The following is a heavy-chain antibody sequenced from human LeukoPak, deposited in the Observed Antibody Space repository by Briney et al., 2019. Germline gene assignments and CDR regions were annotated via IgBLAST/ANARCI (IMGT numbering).Heavy chain of an antibody. Sequence: SETLSLTCTVSGDSISSGSYYWGWIRQPPGKGLEWIGNIYYRGKTYFNPSLKSRVIISVDTSKNQFSLKLTSVTAADTAVYYCARNLYSSSSRWFDPWGQGTLVTVSS. J-gene: IGHJ5*02. CDR2: IYYRGKT. V-gene: IGHV4-39*07. CDR1: GDSISSGSYY. CDR3: ARNLYSSSSRWFDP. D-gene: IGHD6-6*01.